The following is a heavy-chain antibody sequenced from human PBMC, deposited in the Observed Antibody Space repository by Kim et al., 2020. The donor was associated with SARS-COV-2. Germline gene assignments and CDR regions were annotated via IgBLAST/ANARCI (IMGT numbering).Heavy chain of an antibody. CDR1: GFTVSSNY. CDR3: ATGRDSSSWYAISFQH. J-gene: IGHJ1*01. Sequence: GGSLRLSCAASGFTVSSNYMSWVRQAPGKGLEWVSVIYSGGSTYYADSVKGRFTISRDNSKNTLYLQMNSLRAEDTAVYYCATGRDSSSWYAISFQHWGQGTLVTVSS. V-gene: IGHV3-66*01. D-gene: IGHD6-13*01. CDR2: IYSGGST.